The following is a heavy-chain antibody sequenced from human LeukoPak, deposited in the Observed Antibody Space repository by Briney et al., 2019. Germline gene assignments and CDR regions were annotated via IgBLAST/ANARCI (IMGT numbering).Heavy chain of an antibody. D-gene: IGHD4/OR15-4a*01. J-gene: IGHJ6*02. CDR2: ISSSSSYI. CDR1: GFTFSSYS. Sequence: GGSLRLSCAASGFTFSSYSMNWVRQAPGKGLEWVSSISSSSSYIYYADSVKGQFTISRDNAKNSLYLQMNSLRAEDTAVYYCARDQPRLSFYYYGMDVWGQGTTVTVSS. CDR3: ARDQPRLSFYYYGMDV. V-gene: IGHV3-21*01.